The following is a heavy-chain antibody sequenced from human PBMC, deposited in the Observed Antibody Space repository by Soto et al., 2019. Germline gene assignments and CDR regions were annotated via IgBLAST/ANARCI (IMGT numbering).Heavy chain of an antibody. Sequence: PSETLSLTCAVSGYSISSGYYWGWIRQPPGKGLEWIGSIYHSGSTYYNPSLKSRVTISVDTSKNQFSLKLSSVTAADTAVYYCARLDSSGPNWGYFDYWGQGTLVTVSS. CDR1: GYSISSGYY. CDR2: IYHSGST. V-gene: IGHV4-38-2*01. CDR3: ARLDSSGPNWGYFDY. J-gene: IGHJ4*02. D-gene: IGHD3-22*01.